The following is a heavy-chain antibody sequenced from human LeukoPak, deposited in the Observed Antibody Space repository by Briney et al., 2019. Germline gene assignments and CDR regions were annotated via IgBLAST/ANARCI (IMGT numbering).Heavy chain of an antibody. CDR1: GDSVTNTRYY. CDR2: IYYSGNT. J-gene: IGHJ4*02. D-gene: IGHD3/OR15-3a*01. V-gene: IGHV4-39*01. CDR3: ARQTGSGLFILP. Sequence: PSETLSLTCTVSGDSVTNTRYYWGWIRQPPGKGLEWIGSIYYSGNTYYNASLKSQVSISIDTSKNQFSLKLTSVTAADTAVYYCARQTGSGLFILPGGQGTLVTVSS.